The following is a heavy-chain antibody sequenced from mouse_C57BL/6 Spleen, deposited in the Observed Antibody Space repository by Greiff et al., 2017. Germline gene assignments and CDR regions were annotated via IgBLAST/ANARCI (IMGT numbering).Heavy chain of an antibody. Sequence: QVQLQQSGPGLVQPSQCLSITCTVSGFSLTSYGVHWVRQSPGQGLEWLGVIWSGGSTDYNAAFISRLSIITDNSKSHVIFKMTSLQADDTAVYYCARNVSLIYFDYWGQGTTLSVYS. CDR3: ARNVSLIYFDY. V-gene: IGHV2-2*01. J-gene: IGHJ2*01. CDR1: GFSLTSYG. CDR2: IWSGGST.